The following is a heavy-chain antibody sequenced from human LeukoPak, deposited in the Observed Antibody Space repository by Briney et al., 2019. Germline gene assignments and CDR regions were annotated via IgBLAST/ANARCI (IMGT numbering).Heavy chain of an antibody. Sequence: GGSLRLSCAASGFTFSSYAVHWVRQAPGKGLEWVAVISYDGSNKYYADSVKGRFTISRDNSKNTLYLQMNSLRAEDTAVYYCAKDGLYYYDSSGYYLGYFDYWGQGTLVTVSS. CDR1: GFTFSSYA. CDR3: AKDGLYYYDSSGYYLGYFDY. CDR2: ISYDGSNK. V-gene: IGHV3-30*04. D-gene: IGHD3-22*01. J-gene: IGHJ4*02.